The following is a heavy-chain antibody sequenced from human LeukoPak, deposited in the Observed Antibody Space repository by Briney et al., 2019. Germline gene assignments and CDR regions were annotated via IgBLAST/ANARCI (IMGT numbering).Heavy chain of an antibody. D-gene: IGHD3-16*01. V-gene: IGHV1-18*04. CDR3: ARAGGGPDDAFDI. CDR2: ISAYNGNT. Sequence: ASVKVSCKASGYTFTGYYMHWVRQAPGQGLEWMGWISAYNGNTNYAQKLQGRVTMTTDTSTSTAYMELRSLRSDDTAVYYCARAGGGPDDAFDIWGQGTMVTVSS. J-gene: IGHJ3*02. CDR1: GYTFTGYY.